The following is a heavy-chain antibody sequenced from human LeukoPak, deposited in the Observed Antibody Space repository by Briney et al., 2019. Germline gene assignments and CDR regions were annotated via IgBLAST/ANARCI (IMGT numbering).Heavy chain of an antibody. CDR3: ARRGFCSGGTCLTFDL. J-gene: IGHJ4*02. CDR2: IYYSGST. D-gene: IGHD2-15*01. CDR1: GGSIGTYY. V-gene: IGHV4-59*12. Sequence: SETLSLTCTVSGGSIGTYYWSWIRQPPGKGLEWIGYIYYSGSTNYNPSLKSRVTISVDTSKNQFSLMLSSVTAADTAVYYCARRGFCSGGTCLTFDLWGQGTLVTVSS.